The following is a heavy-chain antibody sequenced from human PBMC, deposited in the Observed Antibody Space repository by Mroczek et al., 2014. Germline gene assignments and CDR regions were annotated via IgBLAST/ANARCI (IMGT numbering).Heavy chain of an antibody. Sequence: QVQLQQWGAGLLKPSETLSLTCAVYGGSFSGYYWSWIRQPPGKGLEWIGEINHSGSTNYNPSLKSRVTISVDTSKNQFSLKLSSVTAADTAVYYCAREGAYYDILTGYYRGYYFDYWGQGTLVTVSS. CDR3: AREGAYYDILTGYYRGYYFDY. J-gene: IGHJ4*02. D-gene: IGHD3-9*01. CDR2: INHSGST. CDR1: GGSFSGYY. V-gene: IGHV4-34*01.